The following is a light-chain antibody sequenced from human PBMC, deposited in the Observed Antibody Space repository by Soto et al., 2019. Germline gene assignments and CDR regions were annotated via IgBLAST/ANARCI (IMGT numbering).Light chain of an antibody. CDR2: DVT. V-gene: IGLV2-14*01. CDR1: SSDVGGYDY. J-gene: IGLJ3*02. Sequence: QSVLTQPASVSGSPGQSITISCTGTSSDVGGYDYVSWYQQYPGKAPKIMIYDVTNRPSWVSNRFSCSKSGNTASLTISGLQTEDEADYYCSSYTTSNTRVVFGGGTKLTVL. CDR3: SSYTTSNTRVV.